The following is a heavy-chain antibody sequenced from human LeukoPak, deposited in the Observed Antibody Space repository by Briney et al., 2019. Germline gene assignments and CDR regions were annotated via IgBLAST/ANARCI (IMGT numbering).Heavy chain of an antibody. CDR1: GFIFNNYG. Sequence: GGSLRLSCAASGFIFNNYGLIWVRQAPGKGLGWVSAISNDGGDTNYADFVKGRFTISRDNSKNTLFLQMNSLRAEDTALYYCAKGSSGYFVDLWGQGTLVTVSS. V-gene: IGHV3-23*01. J-gene: IGHJ5*02. D-gene: IGHD3-22*01. CDR3: AKGSSGYFVDL. CDR2: ISNDGGDT.